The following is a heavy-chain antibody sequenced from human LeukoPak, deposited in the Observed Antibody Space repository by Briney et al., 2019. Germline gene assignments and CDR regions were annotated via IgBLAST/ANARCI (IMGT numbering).Heavy chain of an antibody. CDR1: GGSFRGYY. Sequence: SEPPSSPCGVHGGSFRGYYWSWLPQPPAKGLEWIGEINHSGSTNYNPSLKSRVTISVDTSKNQFSLKLSSVTAADTAVYYCARTFGYSYGYLDYWGQGTLVTVSS. D-gene: IGHD5-18*01. CDR2: INHSGST. J-gene: IGHJ4*02. V-gene: IGHV4-34*01. CDR3: ARTFGYSYGYLDY.